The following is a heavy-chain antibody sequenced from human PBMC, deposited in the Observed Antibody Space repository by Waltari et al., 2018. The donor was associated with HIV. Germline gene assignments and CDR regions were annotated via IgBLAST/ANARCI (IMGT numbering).Heavy chain of an antibody. CDR2: MNSDGSST. V-gene: IGHV3-74*01. CDR1: GFTFSSYW. CDR3: ASLYNYVWGSPPPFDY. J-gene: IGHJ4*02. Sequence: EVQLVESGGGLVQPGGSLRLSCAASGFTFSSYWMHWVRQAPGKGLVWVSRMNSDGSSTNYADSGKGRFTISRDNAKNTVYLQMNSLRAEDTALYYCASLYNYVWGSPPPFDYWGQGTLVTVSS. D-gene: IGHD3-16*01.